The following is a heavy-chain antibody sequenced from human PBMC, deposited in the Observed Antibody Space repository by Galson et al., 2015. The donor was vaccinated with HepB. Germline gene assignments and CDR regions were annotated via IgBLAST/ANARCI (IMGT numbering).Heavy chain of an antibody. V-gene: IGHV1-2*04. D-gene: IGHD3-22*01. CDR1: AYTFTAYS. CDR2: IHPNSGDT. Sequence: SGKGACKASAYTFTAYSIHWVRQSPGHGLEWMGSIHPNSGDTMYSQRFQVWYPITRDTSITTAYMEMINLTSDHTAVYYCARENKTDSRKSYDNRRQQVKSPPNTSPLDVWGQGTTVTVSS. J-gene: IGHJ6*02. CDR3: ARENKTDSRKSYDNRRQQVKSPPNTSPLDV.